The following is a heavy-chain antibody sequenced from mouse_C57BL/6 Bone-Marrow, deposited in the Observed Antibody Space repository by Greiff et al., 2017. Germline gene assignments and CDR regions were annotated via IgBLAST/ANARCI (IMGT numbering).Heavy chain of an antibody. CDR1: GFSLSTSGMG. Sequence: QVTLKESGPGILQSSQTLSLTCSFSGFSLSTSGMGVSWIRQPSGKGLEWLAHIYWDDDKRYNPSLKSRLTISKDTSRNQVFLKITSVDTADTATYYCARRRGYDYDETSPFDDWGQGTLVTVSA. J-gene: IGHJ3*01. CDR2: IYWDDDK. CDR3: ARRRGYDYDETSPFDD. V-gene: IGHV8-12*01. D-gene: IGHD2-4*01.